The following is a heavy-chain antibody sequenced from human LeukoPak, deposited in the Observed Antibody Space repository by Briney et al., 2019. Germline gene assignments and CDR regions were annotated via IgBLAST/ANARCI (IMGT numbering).Heavy chain of an antibody. J-gene: IGHJ5*02. V-gene: IGHV4-31*03. CDR1: GGSINSANYY. D-gene: IGHD2-8*02. CDR3: ARVRSTGVNYRGLFDP. CDR2: MDYSGNT. Sequence: SETLSLTCTVSGGSINSANYYWSWIRQNPGRGLEWIGYMDYSGNTYYNPALTSRVTLSLATSKDHFSLKLSSVTAADTAIYYCARVRSTGVNYRGLFDPWGQGALVTVSS.